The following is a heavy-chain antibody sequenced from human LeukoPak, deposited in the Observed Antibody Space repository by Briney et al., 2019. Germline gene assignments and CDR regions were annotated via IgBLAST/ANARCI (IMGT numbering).Heavy chain of an antibody. CDR3: ARGGVYSSSAPDY. J-gene: IGHJ4*02. CDR1: GFTFSSYW. CDR2: INSDGSST. D-gene: IGHD6-6*01. V-gene: IGHV3-74*01. Sequence: GGSLRLSCAASGFTFSSYWMHWVRQAPGKGLVWVSRINSDGSSTSYVDSVKGRFTISRDNAKNTLYLQMNSLRAEDTAVYYCARGGVYSSSAPDYWGQGTLVTISS.